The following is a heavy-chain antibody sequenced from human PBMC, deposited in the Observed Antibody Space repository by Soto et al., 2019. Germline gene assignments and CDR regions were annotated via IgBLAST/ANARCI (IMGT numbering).Heavy chain of an antibody. CDR2: IIPIFATP. CDR3: ARGGPVIIPAATNWFDP. Sequence: QVQLVQSGPEVKKPGSSVKVSCKGSGGFNSYSISWVRQAPGQGPEWMGGIIPIFATPTYAQKFQGRVTITADKSTSTAYMELSRLTSQDTAVYYCARGGPVIIPAATNWFDPLGQGTLVSVSS. V-gene: IGHV1-69*06. J-gene: IGHJ5*02. CDR1: GGFNSYS. D-gene: IGHD2-2*01.